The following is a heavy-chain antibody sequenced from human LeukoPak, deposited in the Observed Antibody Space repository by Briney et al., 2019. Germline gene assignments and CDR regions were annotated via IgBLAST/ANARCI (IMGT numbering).Heavy chain of an antibody. Sequence: PSETLSLTCAVYGGSFSGYYWSWIRQPPGKGLEWIGEINHSGSTNYNPSLTSRVTISVDTSKNQFSLKLSSVTAADTAVYYCARDRSPGYSSGWYRGFDPWGQGTLVTVSS. D-gene: IGHD6-19*01. J-gene: IGHJ5*02. CDR1: GGSFSGYY. CDR3: ARDRSPGYSSGWYRGFDP. CDR2: INHSGST. V-gene: IGHV4-34*01.